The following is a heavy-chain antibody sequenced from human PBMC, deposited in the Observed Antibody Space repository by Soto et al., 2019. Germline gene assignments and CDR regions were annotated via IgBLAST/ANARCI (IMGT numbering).Heavy chain of an antibody. CDR3: ASVNVTLDL. D-gene: IGHD2-21*02. J-gene: IGHJ4*02. V-gene: IGHV4-39*01. Sequence: SETLSLTCTVSGGSINTYNLFWAWVRQPPGKGLEWIASIHYGGNAYYSPSLTTRATISRDTSKNRVSLDLRSVSAAVTAVYYCASVNVTLDLWGLGTLVTVSS. CDR2: IHYGGNA. CDR1: GGSINTYNLF.